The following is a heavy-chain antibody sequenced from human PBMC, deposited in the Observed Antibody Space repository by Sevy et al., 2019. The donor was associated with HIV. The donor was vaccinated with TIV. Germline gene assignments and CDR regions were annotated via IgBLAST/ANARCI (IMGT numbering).Heavy chain of an antibody. CDR1: GGSISSYY. V-gene: IGHV4-59*01. CDR3: ASLAIFGGNYYYGIDV. CDR2: IFYTGST. Sequence: SDTLSLTCTVSGGSISSYYWSWIRQAPGKGLEWIGYIFYTGSTNYNPSLKSRLTISIDTSKNQFSLEVNSVTAADTAVYYCASLAIFGGNYYYGIDVWGHGTTVTVSS. J-gene: IGHJ6*02. D-gene: IGHD3-3*01.